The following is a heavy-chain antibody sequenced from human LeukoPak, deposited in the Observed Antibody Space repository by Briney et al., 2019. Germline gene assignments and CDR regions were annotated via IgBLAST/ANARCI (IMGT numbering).Heavy chain of an antibody. CDR3: AKDLASYCGGDCSDAFDI. CDR2: ISYDGSNK. J-gene: IGHJ3*02. D-gene: IGHD2-21*02. V-gene: IGHV3-30*18. Sequence: LPGGSLRLSCAASGFTFSSYGMHWVRQAPGKGLEWVAVISYDGSNKYYADSVKGRFTISRDNSKNTLYLQMNSLRAEDTAVYYCAKDLASYCGGDCSDAFDIWGQGTMVTVSS. CDR1: GFTFSSYG.